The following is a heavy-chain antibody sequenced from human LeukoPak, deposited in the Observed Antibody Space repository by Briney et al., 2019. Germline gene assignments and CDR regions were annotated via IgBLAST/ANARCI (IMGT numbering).Heavy chain of an antibody. CDR3: ARHSGHDFDY. CDR2: ISSSSSYI. Sequence: GGSLRLSCAASAFTFSSYSMNWVRQAPGKGLEWVSSISSSSSYIYYADSVKGRFTISRDNAKNSLYLQMNSLRAEDTAVYYCARHSGHDFDYWGQGTLVTVSS. D-gene: IGHD2-15*01. V-gene: IGHV3-21*01. CDR1: AFTFSSYS. J-gene: IGHJ4*02.